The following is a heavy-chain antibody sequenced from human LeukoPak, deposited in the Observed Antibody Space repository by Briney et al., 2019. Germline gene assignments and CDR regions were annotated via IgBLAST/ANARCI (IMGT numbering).Heavy chain of an antibody. CDR1: GFTFSSYW. J-gene: IGHJ6*02. Sequence: GGSLRLSCAASGFTFSSYWMSWVRQAPGKGLEWVANIKQDGSEKYYVDSVKGRFTISRDNAKNSLYLQMNSLRAEDTAVYYCARVAPPLRYSLSDYYYGMDVWGQGTTVTVSS. V-gene: IGHV3-7*04. CDR3: ARVAPPLRYSLSDYYYGMDV. D-gene: IGHD3-9*01. CDR2: IKQDGSEK.